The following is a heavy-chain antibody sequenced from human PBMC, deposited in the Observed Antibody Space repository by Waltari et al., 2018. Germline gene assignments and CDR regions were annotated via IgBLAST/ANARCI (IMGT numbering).Heavy chain of an antibody. CDR3: ARDRALRGAFDY. CDR1: GGSISSYY. CDR2: IYYSGST. Sequence: QVQLQESGPGLVKPSETLSLTCTVSGGSISSYYWSWIRQPPGKGLEWIGYIYYSGSTNYNPSLKSRVTISVDTSKNQFSLKLSSVTAADTAGYYCARDRALRGAFDYWGQGTLVTVSS. D-gene: IGHD3-10*01. V-gene: IGHV4-59*01. J-gene: IGHJ4*02.